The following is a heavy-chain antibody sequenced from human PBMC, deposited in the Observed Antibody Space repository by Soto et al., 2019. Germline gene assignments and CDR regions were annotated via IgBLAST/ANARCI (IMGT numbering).Heavy chain of an antibody. J-gene: IGHJ4*02. Sequence: HPGGSLRLSCAASGFTFSSYAMHWVRQAPGKGLEWVAVISYDGSNKYYADSVKGRFTISRDNSKNTPYLQMNSLRAEDTAVYYCARDLIRYSSSSDLNYWGQGTLVTVSS. CDR1: GFTFSSYA. CDR3: ARDLIRYSSSSDLNY. D-gene: IGHD6-6*01. CDR2: ISYDGSNK. V-gene: IGHV3-30-3*01.